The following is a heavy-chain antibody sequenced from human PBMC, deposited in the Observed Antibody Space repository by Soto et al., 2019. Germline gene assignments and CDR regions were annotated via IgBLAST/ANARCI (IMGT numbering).Heavy chain of an antibody. V-gene: IGHV3-23*01. CDR1: GFTFINYA. Sequence: EVELLESGGGLVQPGGSRTISCVASGFTFINYAMNWVRQPPGKGLEWVASISGIGDGCASTDYADSVRGRFTFSRDNSNSTLYLQMNSLRVEDTAVYYCDKDSNYGPGVHDSWGQGIVVTVSS. CDR2: ISGIGDGCAST. J-gene: IGHJ4*02. CDR3: DKDSNYGPGVHDS. D-gene: IGHD3-10*01.